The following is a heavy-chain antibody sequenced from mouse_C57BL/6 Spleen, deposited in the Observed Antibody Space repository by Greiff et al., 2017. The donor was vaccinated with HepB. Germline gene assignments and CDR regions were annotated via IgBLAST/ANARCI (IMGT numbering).Heavy chain of an antibody. CDR1: GFSLTSYG. D-gene: IGHD2-4*01. J-gene: IGHJ2*01. CDR3: ARKRDDYEDYFDY. Sequence: VKLMESGPGLVQPSQSLSITCTVSGFSLTSYGVHWVRQSPGKGLEWLGVIWSGGSTDYNAAFISRLSISKDNSKSQVFFKMNSLQADDTAIYYCARKRDDYEDYFDYWGQGTTLTVSS. CDR2: IWSGGST. V-gene: IGHV2-2*01.